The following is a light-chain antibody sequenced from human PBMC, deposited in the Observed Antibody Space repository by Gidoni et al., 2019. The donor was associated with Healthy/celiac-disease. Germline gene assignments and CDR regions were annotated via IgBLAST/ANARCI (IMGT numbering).Light chain of an antibody. J-gene: IGKJ5*01. V-gene: IGKV1-39*01. CDR1: QSISSY. CDR3: QQSYSTLPT. CDR2: AAS. Sequence: DIQMTQSPSSLSASVGDRVTITCRASQSISSYLNWYQQKPGKAPKLLIYAASSLQSGVPSRFSGSGSGTDFTLTISSLQPEDFATYYCQQSYSTLPTFXQGTRLEIK.